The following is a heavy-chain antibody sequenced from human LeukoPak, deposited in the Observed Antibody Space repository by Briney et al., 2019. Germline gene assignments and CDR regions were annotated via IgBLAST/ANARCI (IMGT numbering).Heavy chain of an antibody. V-gene: IGHV3-21*01. CDR1: GFTFSSYS. CDR2: ISSSSSYI. CDR3: ARVGSYLEDY. J-gene: IGHJ4*02. D-gene: IGHD1-26*01. Sequence: GGSLRLSCAASGFTFSSYSMNWVRQAPGKGLEWVSSISSSSSYIYYEDSVKGRFTISRDNAKNSLYLQMNSLRAEDTAVYYCARVGSYLEDYWGQGTLVTVYS.